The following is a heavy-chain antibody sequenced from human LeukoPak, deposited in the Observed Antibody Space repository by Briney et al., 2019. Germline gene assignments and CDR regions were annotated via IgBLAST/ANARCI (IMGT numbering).Heavy chain of an antibody. CDR1: GFTFSSYG. Sequence: GGSLRLSCTASGFTFSSYGMHWVRQAPGKGLEWLAVIPYDGSNKYYADSVKGRFTISRDNSKNTLFLQMNSLRAEDTAVYYCAKNRVPTAITPDSWGQGTQVTVSS. J-gene: IGHJ5*01. CDR2: IPYDGSNK. CDR3: AKNRVPTAITPDS. V-gene: IGHV3-30*18. D-gene: IGHD2-2*02.